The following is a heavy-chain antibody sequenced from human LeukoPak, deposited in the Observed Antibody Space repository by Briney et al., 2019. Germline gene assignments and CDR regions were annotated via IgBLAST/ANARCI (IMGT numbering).Heavy chain of an antibody. Sequence: SETLSLTCSVSGASFSTNYWRWIRQPPGWGMEWIGYVFDSGSTNSNPSLKSRGTISVDTSTKQFSLRLSSVTAADTAVYYCARLYQQSKWKYYYYYMDVWGKGTAVTVSS. CDR2: VFDSGST. J-gene: IGHJ6*03. D-gene: IGHD1-1*01. V-gene: IGHV4-59*01. CDR3: ARLYQQSKWKYYYYYMDV. CDR1: GASFSTNY.